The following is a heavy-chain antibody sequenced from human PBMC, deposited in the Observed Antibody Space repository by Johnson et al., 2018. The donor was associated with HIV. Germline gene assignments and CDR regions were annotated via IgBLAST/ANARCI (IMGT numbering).Heavy chain of an antibody. CDR2: TNVNGGER. Sequence: VQLVESGGGLVQPGGSLRLSCAASGFTFSSFWMTWVRQAPGKGLEWVANTNVNGGERYYVDSVKGRFTISRDNVENSVFLLLNSLRVEDTAVYFCARAHLIFPKNPFDIWGQGTMVTVSS. J-gene: IGHJ3*02. V-gene: IGHV3-7*01. CDR1: GFTFSSFW. D-gene: IGHD3-3*02. CDR3: ARAHLIFPKNPFDI.